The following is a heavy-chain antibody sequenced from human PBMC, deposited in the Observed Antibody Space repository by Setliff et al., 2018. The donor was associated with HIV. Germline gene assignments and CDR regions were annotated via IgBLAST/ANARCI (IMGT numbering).Heavy chain of an antibody. V-gene: IGHV1-3*01. Sequence: ASVTVSCKASGYRVTGFAIHWLRQAPGQRFEWMGWINAGTGNPKYSQKLQDRVTISRDIHANTAYMELSSLSAEDTAVYYCVFWAHSGTWPFDYWGQGTLVTVSS. CDR3: VFWAHSGTWPFDY. J-gene: IGHJ4*02. D-gene: IGHD3-10*01. CDR2: INAGTGNP. CDR1: GYRVTGFA.